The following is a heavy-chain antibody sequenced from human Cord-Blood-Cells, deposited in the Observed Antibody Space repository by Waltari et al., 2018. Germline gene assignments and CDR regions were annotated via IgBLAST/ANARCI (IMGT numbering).Heavy chain of an antibody. CDR2: ILWNSGTI. CDR3: AKDIGYYYDSSGYDNY. Sequence: EVQLVESGGGLVQHGRSLRLSCAASGFTFDDYAMHWVRQAPGKGLEWVSGILWNSGTIGNADASKGRFTIARDHAKKSLYLQMNRRRAEDTALYYCAKDIGYYYDSSGYDNYWGQGTLVTGSS. J-gene: IGHJ4*02. CDR1: GFTFDDYA. V-gene: IGHV3-9*01. D-gene: IGHD3-22*01.